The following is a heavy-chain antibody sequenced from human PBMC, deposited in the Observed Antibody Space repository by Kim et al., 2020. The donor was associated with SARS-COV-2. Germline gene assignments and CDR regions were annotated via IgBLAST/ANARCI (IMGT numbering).Heavy chain of an antibody. J-gene: IGHJ4*02. D-gene: IGHD1-26*01. V-gene: IGHV1-3*01. CDR1: GYTFTSYA. Sequence: ASVKVSCKASGYTFTSYAMHWVRQAPGQRLEWMGWINAGNGNTKYSQKFQGRVTITRDTSASTAYMELSSLRSEDTAVYYCARDDGVVGPFDYWGQGTLVTVSS. CDR2: INAGNGNT. CDR3: ARDDGVVGPFDY.